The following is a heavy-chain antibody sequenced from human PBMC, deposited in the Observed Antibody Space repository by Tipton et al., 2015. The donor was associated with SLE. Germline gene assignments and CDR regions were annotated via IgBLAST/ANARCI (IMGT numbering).Heavy chain of an antibody. CDR1: GGTFSGYS. J-gene: IGHJ4*02. D-gene: IGHD1-26*01. V-gene: IGHV4-34*01. CDR3: ARDSLGFDY. CDR2: INHSGST. Sequence: TLSLTCAVYGGTFSGYSWSWIRQPPGKGLEWIGEINHSGSTNCNPPLKSRVTISLDTSKNQLSLNLSSVTAADTAAYYCARDSLGFDYWGQGTLVTVSS.